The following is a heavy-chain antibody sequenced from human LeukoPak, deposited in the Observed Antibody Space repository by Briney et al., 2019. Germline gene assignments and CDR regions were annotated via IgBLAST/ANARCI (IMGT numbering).Heavy chain of an antibody. D-gene: IGHD2-15*01. CDR3: VRSYCSGGSCYTTDY. J-gene: IGHJ4*02. CDR1: GYTFTSYG. Sequence: ASVKVSCKASGYTFTSYGISWVRQAPGQGLEWMGWISAYNGNTNYAQKLQGRVTMTTDTSTSTAYMELRSLRSDDTAVYYCVRSYCSGGSCYTTDYWGQGTLVTVSS. CDR2: ISAYNGNT. V-gene: IGHV1-18*04.